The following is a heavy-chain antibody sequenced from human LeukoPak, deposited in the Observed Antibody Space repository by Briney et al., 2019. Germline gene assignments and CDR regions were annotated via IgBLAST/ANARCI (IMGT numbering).Heavy chain of an antibody. CDR3: ARDWAHYEY. CDR1: GFTFSSYW. D-gene: IGHD3-16*01. V-gene: IGHV3-7*01. J-gene: IGHJ4*02. CDR2: IKPDGSEK. Sequence: GGSLRLSCAASGFTFSSYWRSWVRQAPGKAPEWVADIKPDGSEKYYLDSVKGRFTISRDNAKNLLYLQMNSLRAEDMAMYYCARDWAHYEYWGQGTLVTVSS.